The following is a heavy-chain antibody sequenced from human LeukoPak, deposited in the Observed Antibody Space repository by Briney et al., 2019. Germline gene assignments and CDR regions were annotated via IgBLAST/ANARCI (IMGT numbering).Heavy chain of an antibody. CDR3: ARISADGSTNGYALSAFDI. CDR1: GYSFATYW. Sequence: KPGESLKISCKGSGYSFATYWIGWVRQMPGKGLDWMGIIYPSDSDTKDSPSFQGQVTISADKSISTAYLHWSSLKASATAIYYCARISADGSTNGYALSAFDIWGQGTMVTVSS. D-gene: IGHD1-26*01. CDR2: IYPSDSDT. V-gene: IGHV5-51*03. J-gene: IGHJ3*02.